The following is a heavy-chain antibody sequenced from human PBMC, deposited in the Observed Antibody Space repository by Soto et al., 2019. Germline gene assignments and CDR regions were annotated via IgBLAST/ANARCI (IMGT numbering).Heavy chain of an antibody. D-gene: IGHD1-26*01. V-gene: IGHV3-23*01. CDR3: AKETDDLGGPTFRYLGY. CDR1: GFTFSSYA. CDR2: ISGNGGST. J-gene: IGHJ4*02. Sequence: EVLLLESGGGLVQPGGSLRLSCAASGFTFSSYAMTWVRQTPGKGLEWVSAISGNGGSTYYADSVKGRFAISRDNSKNTLYLHMNSLRADDTAMYYCAKETDDLGGPTFRYLGYWGQGTLVPVSS.